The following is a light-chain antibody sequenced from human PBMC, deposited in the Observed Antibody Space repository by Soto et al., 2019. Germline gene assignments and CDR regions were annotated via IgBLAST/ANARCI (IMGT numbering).Light chain of an antibody. Sequence: DIQITHSPSSLSASVGDGVTITFLASQIISSYLNWYQQKPGKAPKLLIYAASSLQSGVPSRFSGSGSGTDFTLTISSLQSEDFAVYYCQKYDSWPITFGHGTRLEIK. CDR3: QKYDSWPIT. CDR1: QIISSY. J-gene: IGKJ5*01. CDR2: AAS. V-gene: IGKV1-39*02.